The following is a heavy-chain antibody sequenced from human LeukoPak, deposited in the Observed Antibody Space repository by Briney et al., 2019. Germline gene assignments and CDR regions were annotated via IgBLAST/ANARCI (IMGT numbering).Heavy chain of an antibody. CDR1: GFTFSGYG. CDR3: AKGVGYGGMDV. D-gene: IGHD2-8*01. V-gene: IGHV3-30*18. J-gene: IGHJ6*02. CDR2: ISYDGHNE. Sequence: GGSLRLSCAASGFTFSGYGMHWVRQAPGKGLEWVAVISYDGHNEYYADFVKGRFTISRDNSKNTVYVQMNSLRAEDTAVYYCAKGVGYGGMDVWGQGTTVTVSS.